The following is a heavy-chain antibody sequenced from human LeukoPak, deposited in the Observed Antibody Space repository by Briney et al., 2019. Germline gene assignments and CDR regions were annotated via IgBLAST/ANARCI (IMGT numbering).Heavy chain of an antibody. D-gene: IGHD3-10*01. V-gene: IGHV3-48*03. CDR1: GVTFSGYE. CDR2: ISNSCSTI. J-gene: IGHJ4*02. Sequence: QTGGSLRLSCAASGVTFSGYEMNWVRQAPGKGLEWVSDISNSCSTIYYADSVKGRFTISRDNSKNTLYLQMKSMRAEDTAVYYCAKLMAYYGSGSFDYWGQGTLVTVSS. CDR3: AKLMAYYGSGSFDY.